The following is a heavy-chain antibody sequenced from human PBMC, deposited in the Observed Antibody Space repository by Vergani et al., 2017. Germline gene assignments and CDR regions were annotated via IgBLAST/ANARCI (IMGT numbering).Heavy chain of an antibody. CDR3: AREQDPRGAFDI. J-gene: IGHJ3*02. CDR1: GFTFSSYG. V-gene: IGHV3-33*01. Sequence: QVQLVESGGGVVQTGRSLRLSCAASGFTFSSYGMHWVRQAPGKGLEWVAVIWYDGSNKYYADSVKGRFTISRDNSKNTLYLQMNSLRAEDTAVYYCAREQDPRGAFDIWGQGTMVTVSS. CDR2: IWYDGSNK.